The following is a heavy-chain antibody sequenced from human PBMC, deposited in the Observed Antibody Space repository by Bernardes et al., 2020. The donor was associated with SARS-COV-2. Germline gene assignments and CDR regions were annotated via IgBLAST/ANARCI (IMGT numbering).Heavy chain of an antibody. J-gene: IGHJ4*02. CDR3: ATDRSYSGSYLGVFDY. CDR1: GYTLSSYA. Sequence: SMEVCWEASGYTLSSYAMHWVRQDPGQRLEWMGWINAGNGNTKYSQKFQGRVTITRDTSASTAYMELSSLRSEDTAVYYCATDRSYSGSYLGVFDYWGQGTLVTVSS. V-gene: IGHV1-3*01. D-gene: IGHD1-26*01. CDR2: INAGNGNT.